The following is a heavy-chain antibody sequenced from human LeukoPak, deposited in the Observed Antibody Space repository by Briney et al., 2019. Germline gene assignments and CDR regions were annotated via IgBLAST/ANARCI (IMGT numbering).Heavy chain of an antibody. CDR3: ARVLGYCSGGSCYSNYFDY. Sequence: GGSLRLSCAASGLTFDDYGMSWVRQAPGKGLEWVSGINWNGGSTGYADSVKGRFTISRDNAKNSLYLQMNSLRAEDTALYYCARVLGYCSGGSCYSNYFDYWGQGTLVTVSS. CDR2: INWNGGST. V-gene: IGHV3-20*04. D-gene: IGHD2-15*01. CDR1: GLTFDDYG. J-gene: IGHJ4*02.